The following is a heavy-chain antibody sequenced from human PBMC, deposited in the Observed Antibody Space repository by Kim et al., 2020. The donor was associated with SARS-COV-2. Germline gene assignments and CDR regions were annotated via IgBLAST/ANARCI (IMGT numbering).Heavy chain of an antibody. J-gene: IGHJ6*03. CDR1: GYTFTSYD. Sequence: ASVKVSCKASGYTFTSYDINWVRQATGQGLEWMGWMNPNSGNTGYAQKFQGRVTMTRNTSISTAYMELSSLRSEDTAVYYCARGGNYDFWSGNQLYYYMDVWGKGTMVTVSS. V-gene: IGHV1-8*01. D-gene: IGHD3-3*01. CDR3: ARGGNYDFWSGNQLYYYMDV. CDR2: MNPNSGNT.